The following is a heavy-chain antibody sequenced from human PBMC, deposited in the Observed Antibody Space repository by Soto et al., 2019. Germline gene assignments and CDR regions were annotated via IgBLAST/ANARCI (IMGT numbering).Heavy chain of an antibody. CDR3: ANAPTDSYYYYYGMDV. J-gene: IGHJ6*02. CDR2: ISYDGSNK. V-gene: IGHV3-30-3*01. Sequence: GVSLGLSFAASGFTFSSYSMHWVRQAPGKGLEWVAVISYDGSNKYYADSVKGRFTISRDNSKNTLYLQMNSLRAEDTAVYYCANAPTDSYYYYYGMDVWGQGTTVTVSS. D-gene: IGHD5-18*01. CDR1: GFTFSSYS.